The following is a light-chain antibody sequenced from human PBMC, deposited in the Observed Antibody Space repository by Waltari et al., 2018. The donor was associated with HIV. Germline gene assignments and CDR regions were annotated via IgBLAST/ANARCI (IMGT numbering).Light chain of an antibody. CDR3: QQYYTLRST. V-gene: IGKV4-1*01. Sequence: DIVMTQSPDSLAVSLGARATVTCTSSRTVLYNRNYLAWYQQKLGQPPKVLIYWASTRAIGVPDRFSGSGSGTDFSLTISRVQADDVAIYYCQQYYTLRSTFGGGTKIEI. CDR2: WAS. J-gene: IGKJ4*01. CDR1: RTVLYNRNY.